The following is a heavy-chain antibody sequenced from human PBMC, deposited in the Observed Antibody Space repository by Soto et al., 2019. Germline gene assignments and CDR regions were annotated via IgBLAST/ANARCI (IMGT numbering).Heavy chain of an antibody. CDR2: INAYNGNT. CDR1: GYTLTSYG. D-gene: IGHD2-2*01. V-gene: IGHV1-18*01. J-gene: IGHJ4*02. Sequence: GASVKVSCKASGYTLTSYGISWVRQAPGQGLEWMGWINAYNGNTKYSQKFQGRVTITRDTSASTAYMELSSLRSEDTAVYYCARDGQIVVVPAAMPFDYWGQGTLVTVSS. CDR3: ARDGQIVVVPAAMPFDY.